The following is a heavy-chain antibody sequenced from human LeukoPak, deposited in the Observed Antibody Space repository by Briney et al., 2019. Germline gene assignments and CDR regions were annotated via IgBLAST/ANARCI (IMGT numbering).Heavy chain of an antibody. D-gene: IGHD4-17*01. V-gene: IGHV4-31*03. CDR1: GASISTDGYY. J-gene: IGHJ4*02. Sequence: SSQTLSLTCNVSGASISTDGYYWSWIRQHPGKGLEWIGYIYHSGFTYDNPSLKSRLAISVDTSKNQFSLKLSSVTVADTAVYYCARTTTVTAYYFDSWGQGTLVTVSS. CDR2: IYHSGFT. CDR3: ARTTTVTAYYFDS.